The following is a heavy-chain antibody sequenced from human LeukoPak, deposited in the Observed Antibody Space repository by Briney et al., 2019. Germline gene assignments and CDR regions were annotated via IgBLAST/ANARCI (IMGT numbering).Heavy chain of an antibody. CDR2: MNPNSGNT. D-gene: IGHD3-10*01. V-gene: IGHV1-8*03. J-gene: IGHJ6*03. CDR1: GYTFTSYD. CDR3: ARGPLRGVILGYYMDV. Sequence: ASVKVSCKASGYTFTSYDINWVRQATGQGLEWMGWMNPNSGNTGYAQKFQGRVTITRNTSISTAYMELSSLRSDDTAVYYYARGPLRGVILGYYMDVWGKGTTVTVSS.